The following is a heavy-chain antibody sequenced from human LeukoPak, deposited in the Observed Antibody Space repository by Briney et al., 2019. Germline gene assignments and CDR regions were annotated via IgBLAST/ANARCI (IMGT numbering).Heavy chain of an antibody. V-gene: IGHV1-2*06. CDR2: INPNSGGT. D-gene: IGHD6-19*01. CDR3: AREEPPDSSGWYDWFDP. J-gene: IGHJ5*02. CDR1: GYTFTGYY. Sequence: ASVKVSCKASGYTFTGYYMHWVRQAPGRGLEWMGRINPNSGGTNYAQKFQGRVTMTRDTSISTAYMELSRLRSDDTAVYYCAREEPPDSSGWYDWFDPWGQGTLVTVSS.